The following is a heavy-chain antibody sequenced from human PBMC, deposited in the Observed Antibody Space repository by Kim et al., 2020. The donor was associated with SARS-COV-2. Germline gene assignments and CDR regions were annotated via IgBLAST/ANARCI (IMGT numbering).Heavy chain of an antibody. CDR3: VRNRYTSSWYFCDY. CDR2: ISGSGSTT. V-gene: IGHV3-23*01. CDR1: GFTFSTYA. D-gene: IGHD6-13*01. Sequence: GGSLRLSCASSGFTFSTYAMSWVRQAPGKGLEWVSAISGSGSTTYYADSVKGRFTISRDNSENTLYLQLNSLGAEDTAAYYCVRNRYTSSWYFCDYWGQGTLVTVSS. J-gene: IGHJ4*02.